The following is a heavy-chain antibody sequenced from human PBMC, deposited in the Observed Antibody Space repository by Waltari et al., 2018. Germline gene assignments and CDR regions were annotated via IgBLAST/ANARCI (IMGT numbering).Heavy chain of an antibody. Sequence: QLQLQESGPGLVKPSGTLSLICAVSGDSMSTSDYWGWVHQPPGEGLEWLGQVRGDGKTNYNPSFASRVTMSLDTSTYHFALKLTSATAADTALYYCARDRGRGLYLDTWGQGTLVTVSP. CDR2: VRGDGKT. J-gene: IGHJ4*02. V-gene: IGHV4-4*02. CDR1: GDSMSTSDY. CDR3: ARDRGRGLYLDT. D-gene: IGHD1-1*01.